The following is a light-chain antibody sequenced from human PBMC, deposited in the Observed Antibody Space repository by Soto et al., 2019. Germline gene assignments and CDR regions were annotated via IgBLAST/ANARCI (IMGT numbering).Light chain of an antibody. CDR1: SSDVGGYYY. V-gene: IGLV2-14*01. J-gene: IGLJ1*01. Sequence: QSALTQPASVSGSPGQSITISCTGTSSDVGGYYYVSWYQHHPGKAPKLMIYQVSNRPSGVSNRFSGSKSGNTASLTISGLQAEDEADYYCSLYTSSNTFYVFGTGTKVTVL. CDR3: SLYTSSNTFYV. CDR2: QVS.